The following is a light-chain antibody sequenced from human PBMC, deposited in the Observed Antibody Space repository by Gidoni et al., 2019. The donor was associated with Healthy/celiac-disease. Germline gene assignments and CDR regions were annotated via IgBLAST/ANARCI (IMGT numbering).Light chain of an antibody. CDR2: GAS. CDR1: QSVSSSY. Sequence: EIVLTQSPGTLSLSPGERATLSCRASQSVSSSYSAWYQQKPGQAPRLLIYGASSRATGIPDRFSGSGSGTDFTLTISRLEPEDFAVYYCQQYGSYWITFGQGTRLEIK. V-gene: IGKV3-20*01. CDR3: QQYGSYWIT. J-gene: IGKJ5*01.